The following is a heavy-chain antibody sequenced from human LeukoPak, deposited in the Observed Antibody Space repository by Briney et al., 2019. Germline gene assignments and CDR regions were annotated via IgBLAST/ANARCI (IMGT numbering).Heavy chain of an antibody. J-gene: IGHJ6*02. D-gene: IGHD2-21*02. CDR1: GGSISSSSYY. CDR2: IYYSGST. Sequence: SETLSLTCTVSGGSISSSSYYWGWIRQPPGKELEWIGSIYYSGSTYYNPSLKSRVTISVDTSKNEFSLKLSSVTAADTAVYYCATQMVPRGVVTAISVWGQGTTVTVSS. CDR3: ATQMVPRGVVTAISV. V-gene: IGHV4-39*01.